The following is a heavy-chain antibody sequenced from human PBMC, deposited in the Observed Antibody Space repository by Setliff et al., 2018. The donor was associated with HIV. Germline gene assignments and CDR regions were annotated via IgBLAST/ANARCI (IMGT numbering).Heavy chain of an antibody. CDR3: ATEMARLTSGFSPFEF. V-gene: IGHV3-30*04. CDR1: GFAFSNYA. J-gene: IGHJ4*02. CDR2: ISFDGTTT. Sequence: PGGSLRLSCAASGFAFSNYAIHWVRQGPGKGLEWVTIISFDGTTTYYADSVKGRFTISRDSSKNTVYLQMTHLRVDDTAVYYCATEMARLTSGFSPFEFWGQGTLVTVSS. D-gene: IGHD5-12*01.